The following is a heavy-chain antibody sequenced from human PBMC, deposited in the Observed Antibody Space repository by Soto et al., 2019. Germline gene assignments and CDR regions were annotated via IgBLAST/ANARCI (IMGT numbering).Heavy chain of an antibody. CDR3: ARGGSNFDWLLPFDY. J-gene: IGHJ4*02. CDR2: IYYSGST. D-gene: IGHD3-9*01. V-gene: IGHV4-59*01. CDR1: GGSISGYY. Sequence: PSETLSLTCTVSGGSISGYYWSWIRQPPGKGLEWIGYIYYSGSTNYNPSLKSRVTISVDTSKNQFSLKLSSVTAADTAVYYCARGGSNFDWLLPFDYWGQGTLVTVSS.